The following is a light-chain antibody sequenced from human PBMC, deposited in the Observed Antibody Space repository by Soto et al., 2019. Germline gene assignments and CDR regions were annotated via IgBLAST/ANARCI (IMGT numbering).Light chain of an antibody. J-gene: IGLJ3*02. CDR1: SSDFGASRY. V-gene: IGLV2-14*01. CDR3: SSLSSSRIWV. Sequence: QSALTQPASVSGSPGQSITMSCTGTSSDFGASRYVSWYQHQPGKGPNLLIYGVSNRPSGVSNRFSGSKSGNTASLTISGLHLEDEGDYFCSSLSSSRIWVFGGGTKVTVL. CDR2: GVS.